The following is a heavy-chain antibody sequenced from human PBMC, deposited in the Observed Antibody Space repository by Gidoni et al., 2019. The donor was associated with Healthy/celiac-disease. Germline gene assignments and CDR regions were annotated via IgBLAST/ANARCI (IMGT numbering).Heavy chain of an antibody. Sequence: EVQLVESGGGLIQPGGSLRLSCAASGFTVSSNYMSWVRQAPGKGLEWVSVIYSGGSTYYADSVKGRFTISRDNSKNTLYLQMNSLRAEDTAVYYCARDSRGIAAAETRAEYFQHWGQGTLVTVSS. J-gene: IGHJ1*01. CDR1: GFTVSSNY. CDR3: ARDSRGIAAAETRAEYFQH. D-gene: IGHD6-13*01. V-gene: IGHV3-53*01. CDR2: IYSGGST.